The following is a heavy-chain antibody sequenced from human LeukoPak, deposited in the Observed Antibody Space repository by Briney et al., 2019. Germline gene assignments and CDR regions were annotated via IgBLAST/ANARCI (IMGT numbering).Heavy chain of an antibody. J-gene: IGHJ4*02. CDR3: ATVNQAYYDSSGISPPFDY. D-gene: IGHD3-22*01. Sequence: ASVKVSCKASGGTFSSYAISWVRQAPGQGLEWMGVIIPVFGTANYAQKFQGRVTITTDESTSTAYMELSSLRSEDTAVYYCATVNQAYYDSSGISPPFDYWGQGTLVTVSS. CDR1: GGTFSSYA. V-gene: IGHV1-69*05. CDR2: IIPVFGTA.